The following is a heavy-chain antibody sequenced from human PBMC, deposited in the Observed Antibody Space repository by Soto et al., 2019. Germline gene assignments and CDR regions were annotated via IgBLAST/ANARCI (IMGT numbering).Heavy chain of an antibody. J-gene: IGHJ6*02. CDR3: ARDQDPYSSSSGMDV. Sequence: GGSLRLSCAASGFTFSSYAMHWVRQAPGKGLEWVAVISYDGSNKYYADSVKGRFTISRDNSKNTLYLQMNSLRAEDTAVYYCARDQDPYSSSSGMDVWGQGTTVTVSS. V-gene: IGHV3-30-3*01. CDR2: ISYDGSNK. CDR1: GFTFSSYA. D-gene: IGHD6-6*01.